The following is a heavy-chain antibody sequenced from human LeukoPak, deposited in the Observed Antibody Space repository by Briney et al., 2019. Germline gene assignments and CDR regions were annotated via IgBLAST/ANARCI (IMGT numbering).Heavy chain of an antibody. CDR1: GFTFNTYW. Sequence: GPLRLSCVASGFTFNTYWMSWVRQAPGKGLEWVANINHDGSGKYYVDSVKGRLTISRDNAKNSLYLQMNSLRVEDTAVYYCARKSGSSGYPFDYWGQGTVVTVSS. D-gene: IGHD3-22*01. CDR3: ARKSGSSGYPFDY. V-gene: IGHV3-7*01. CDR2: INHDGSGK. J-gene: IGHJ4*02.